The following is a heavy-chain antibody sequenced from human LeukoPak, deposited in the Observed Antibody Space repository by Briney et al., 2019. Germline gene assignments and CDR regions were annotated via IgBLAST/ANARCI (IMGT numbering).Heavy chain of an antibody. V-gene: IGHV4-34*01. CDR3: ARKGGYYGYYFDY. D-gene: IGHD3-10*01. J-gene: IGHJ4*02. CDR1: GGSFSGYY. CDR2: INHSGST. Sequence: SETLSLTCAVYGGSFSGYYWSWIRQPPGKGLEWIGEINHSGSTNYNPSLKSRVTISVDTSKNQFSLKLSSVTAADTAVYYCARKGGYYGYYFDYRGQGTLVTVSS.